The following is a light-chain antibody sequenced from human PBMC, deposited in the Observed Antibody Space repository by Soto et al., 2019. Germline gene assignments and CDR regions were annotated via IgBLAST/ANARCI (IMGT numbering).Light chain of an antibody. V-gene: IGKV3-20*01. Sequence: EIVMTQSPATLSVSPGDRATLSCRASQSVSTSYLAWYQQKPGQAPRLLIYGASSRATGIPDRFSCSGSGTDFTLTISGLEPEDFAVYYCQQYGNSGGTFGQGTKVDIK. CDR1: QSVSTSY. J-gene: IGKJ1*01. CDR3: QQYGNSGGT. CDR2: GAS.